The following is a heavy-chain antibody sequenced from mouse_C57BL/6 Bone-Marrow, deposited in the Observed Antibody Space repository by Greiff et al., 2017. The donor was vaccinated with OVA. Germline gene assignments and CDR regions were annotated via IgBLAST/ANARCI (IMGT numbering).Heavy chain of an antibody. CDR2: IDPENGDT. J-gene: IGHJ4*01. D-gene: IGHD2-5*01. CDR1: GFNIKDDY. CDR3: TVPIYYSKEGLDY. Sequence: SGAELVRPGASVKLSCTASGFNIKDDYMHWVKQRPEQGLEWIGWIDPENGDTEYASKFQGKATITADTSSNTAYLQLSSLTSEDTAVYYCTVPIYYSKEGLDYWGQGTSVTVSS. V-gene: IGHV14-4*01.